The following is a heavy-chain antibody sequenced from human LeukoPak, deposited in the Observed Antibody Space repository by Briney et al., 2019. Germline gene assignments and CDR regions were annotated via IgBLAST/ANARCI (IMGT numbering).Heavy chain of an antibody. D-gene: IGHD5-18*01. V-gene: IGHV3-66*01. CDR2: IYSGGST. CDR1: GFTVSSNY. CDR3: ARDRGGYSYGYYYYYGMDV. Sequence: GGSLRLSCAASGFTVSSNYMSWVRQAPGKGLEWVSVIYSGGSTYYADSVKGRFTISRDNSKNTLYLQMNSLRAEDTAVYYCARDRGGYSYGYYYYYGMDVWGQGTTVTVSS. J-gene: IGHJ6*02.